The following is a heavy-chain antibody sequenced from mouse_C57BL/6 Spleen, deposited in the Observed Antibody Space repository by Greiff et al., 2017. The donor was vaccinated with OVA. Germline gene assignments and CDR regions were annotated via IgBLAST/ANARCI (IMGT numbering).Heavy chain of an antibody. J-gene: IGHJ1*03. Sequence: DVKLQESGAELVKPGASVKLSCTASGFNIKDYYMHWVKQRTEQGLEWIGRIDPEDGETKYAPKFQGKATITADTSSNTAYLQLSSLTSEDTAVYYCARNYGSSYGYFDVWGTGTTVTVSS. CDR1: GFNIKDYY. D-gene: IGHD1-1*01. CDR3: ARNYGSSYGYFDV. CDR2: IDPEDGET. V-gene: IGHV14-2*01.